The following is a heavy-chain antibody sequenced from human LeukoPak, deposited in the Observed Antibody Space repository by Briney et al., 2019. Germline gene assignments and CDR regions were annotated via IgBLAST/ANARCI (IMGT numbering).Heavy chain of an antibody. Sequence: GGSLRLSCAASGFTFSSYWMSWVRQAPGKGVEWVANIKQDGSEKYYVDSVKGRFTISRDNAKNSLYLQMNSLRAEDTAVYYCARDHAYYDILTGYDYWGQGILVTVSS. CDR2: IKQDGSEK. V-gene: IGHV3-7*01. D-gene: IGHD3-9*01. CDR1: GFTFSSYW. J-gene: IGHJ4*02. CDR3: ARDHAYYDILTGYDY.